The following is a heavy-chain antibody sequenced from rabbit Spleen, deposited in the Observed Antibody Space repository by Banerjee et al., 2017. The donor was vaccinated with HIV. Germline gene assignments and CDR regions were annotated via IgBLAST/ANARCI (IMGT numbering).Heavy chain of an antibody. CDR3: ARDTGSGHYIDAYFDL. CDR1: GFDFSRGYD. CDR2: IYTGNVKT. J-gene: IGHJ4*01. D-gene: IGHD1-1*01. Sequence: QEQLVESGGGLVQPEGSLTLTCKASGFDFSRGYDMCWVRQAPGKGLEWIGCIYTGNVKTYYASWAKGRFTISKTSSPTVTLRMTSLTVADTATYFCARDTGSGHYIDAYFDLWGQGTLVTVS. V-gene: IGHV1S45*01.